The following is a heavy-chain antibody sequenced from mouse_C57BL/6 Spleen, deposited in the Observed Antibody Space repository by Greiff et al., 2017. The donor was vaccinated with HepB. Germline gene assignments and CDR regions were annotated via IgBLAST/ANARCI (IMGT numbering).Heavy chain of an antibody. Sequence: QVQLQQSGAELVRPGASVTLSCKASGYTFTDYEMHWVKQTPVHGLEWIGAIDPETGGTAYNQKFKGKAILTADKSSSTAYMELRSLTSEDSAVYYCTRSVYYGSRGFAYWGQGTLVTVSA. CDR1: GYTFTDYE. CDR2: IDPETGGT. V-gene: IGHV1-15*01. J-gene: IGHJ3*01. D-gene: IGHD1-1*01. CDR3: TRSVYYGSRGFAY.